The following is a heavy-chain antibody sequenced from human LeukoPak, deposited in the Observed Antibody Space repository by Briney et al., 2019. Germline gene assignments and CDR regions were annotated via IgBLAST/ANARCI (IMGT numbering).Heavy chain of an antibody. CDR1: GDSVSSGGSS. D-gene: IGHD6-19*01. V-gene: IGHV4-30-2*01. Sequence: SETLSLTCAVSGDSVSSGGSSWSWIRLPPGKGLEWIGYIYHSGSTYYNPSLKSRVTISVDKSKNQFSLKLSSVTAADTAVYYCARVIAVAGPFDYWGQGTLVTVSS. CDR2: IYHSGST. CDR3: ARVIAVAGPFDY. J-gene: IGHJ4*02.